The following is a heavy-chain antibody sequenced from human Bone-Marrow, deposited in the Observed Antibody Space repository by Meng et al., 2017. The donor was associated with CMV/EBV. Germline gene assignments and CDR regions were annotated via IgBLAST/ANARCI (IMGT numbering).Heavy chain of an antibody. CDR1: GGSISSYY. Sequence: SETLSLTCTVSGGSISSYYWSWIRQPPGKGLEWIGYIYYSGSTNYNPSLKGRVTISVDTSKNQFSLKLSSVTAADTAVYYCARIPHYGSFGYFDYWGQGTLVTVSS. CDR3: ARIPHYGSFGYFDY. D-gene: IGHD3-10*01. V-gene: IGHV4-59*01. J-gene: IGHJ4*02. CDR2: IYYSGST.